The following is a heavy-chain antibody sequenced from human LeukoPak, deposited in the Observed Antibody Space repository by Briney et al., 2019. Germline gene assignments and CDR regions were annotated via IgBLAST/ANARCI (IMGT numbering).Heavy chain of an antibody. J-gene: IGHJ4*02. CDR2: IIPIFGTA. CDR3: ARDYDFWSGYYKD. CDR1: GGTFSSYA. Sequence: ASVKVSCKASGGTFSSYAISWVRQAPGQGLEWMGGIIPIFGTANYAQKFQGRVTITADESTSTAYMELSSPRSEDTAVYYCARDYDFWSGYYKDWGQGTLVTVSS. V-gene: IGHV1-69*13. D-gene: IGHD3-3*01.